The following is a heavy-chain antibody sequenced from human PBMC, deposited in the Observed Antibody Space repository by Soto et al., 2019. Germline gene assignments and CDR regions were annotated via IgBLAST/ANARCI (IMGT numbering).Heavy chain of an antibody. Sequence: SETLSLTCAVYGGSVNGYYWNWIRQPPGKGLKWIGEINHTVGTHYNPSLKSRVTMSVDTSKNQFSLRLSSVTAADTAIYYCATRITVFGLLIPPFDPWGQGTQVTVS. CDR3: ATRITVFGLLIPPFDP. V-gene: IGHV4-34*01. CDR1: GGSVNGYY. J-gene: IGHJ5*02. D-gene: IGHD3-3*01. CDR2: INHTVGT.